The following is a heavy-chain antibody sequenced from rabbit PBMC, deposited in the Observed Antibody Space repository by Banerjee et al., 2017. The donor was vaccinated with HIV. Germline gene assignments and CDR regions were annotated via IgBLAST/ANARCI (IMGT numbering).Heavy chain of an antibody. CDR1: GFSFSNKYV. CDR3: ARATRTMLINL. V-gene: IGHV1S45*01. Sequence: QEQLVESGGGLVKPEGSLTLTCTASGFSFSNKYVMCWVRQAPGKGLEWIACINTNSGSTVYATWAKGRFTISKTSSTTVTLQMTSLTAADTATYFCARATRTMLINLWGPGTLVTVS. CDR2: INTNSGST. D-gene: IGHD2-1*01. J-gene: IGHJ4*01.